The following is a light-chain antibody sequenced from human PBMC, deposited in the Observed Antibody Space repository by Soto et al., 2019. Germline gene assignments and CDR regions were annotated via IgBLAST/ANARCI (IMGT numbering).Light chain of an antibody. V-gene: IGKV3-11*02. Sequence: VLTQSPATLSLSPGETATLSCRASQDVDRYLAWFQQRPGQAPRLLIYSASSRAAGIPVRFSGSGSGRDFTLPISSLEPEDFAVYYGQQCSDWPPFTFGQGNKLEI. CDR2: SAS. CDR1: QDVDRY. J-gene: IGKJ2*01. CDR3: QQCSDWPPFT.